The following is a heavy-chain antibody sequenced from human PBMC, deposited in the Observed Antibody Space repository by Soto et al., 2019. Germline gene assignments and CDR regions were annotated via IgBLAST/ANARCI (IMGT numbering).Heavy chain of an antibody. CDR2: ICYDGSNK. D-gene: IGHD5-18*01. Sequence: GGSLRLSCAASGFTFSSYGMHWVRQAPGKGLEWVAVICYDGSNKYYADSVKGRFTISRDNSKNTLYLQMNSLRAEDTAVYYSARDQGGDTATDSYYYGMDVWGQGTTVTVSS. CDR1: GFTFSSYG. CDR3: ARDQGGDTATDSYYYGMDV. J-gene: IGHJ6*02. V-gene: IGHV3-33*01.